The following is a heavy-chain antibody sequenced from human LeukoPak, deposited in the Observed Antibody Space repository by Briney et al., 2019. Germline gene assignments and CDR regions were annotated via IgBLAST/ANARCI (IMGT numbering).Heavy chain of an antibody. V-gene: IGHV6-1*01. D-gene: IGHD6-19*01. CDR3: ARAPNTGYSRGWYPGKWFDP. Sequence: SQTLSLTCAISGDSVSSNSAAWNWIRQSPSRGLEWLGRTYYRSKWYNDYAVSVKSRITINPDTSKNQFSLQLNSVTPEDTAVYYCARAPNTGYSRGWYPGKWFDPWGQGTLVTVSS. CDR2: TYYRSKWYN. J-gene: IGHJ5*02. CDR1: GDSVSSNSAA.